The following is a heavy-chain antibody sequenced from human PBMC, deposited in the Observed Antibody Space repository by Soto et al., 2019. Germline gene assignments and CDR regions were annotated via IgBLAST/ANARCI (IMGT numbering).Heavy chain of an antibody. J-gene: IGHJ3*02. D-gene: IGHD6-19*01. CDR3: ARVLKSSGWDNDVFDI. CDR2: ITKTDTTI. Sequence: PGGSLRLSCAASGFTFSDYDMNWVRQAPGKGLEWLSFITKTDTTIYYADSVKGRFTISRDNAKNTLYLQMNTLRAEDTAVYYCARVLKSSGWDNDVFDIWSQGTMVTVSS. CDR1: GFTFSDYD. V-gene: IGHV3-48*03.